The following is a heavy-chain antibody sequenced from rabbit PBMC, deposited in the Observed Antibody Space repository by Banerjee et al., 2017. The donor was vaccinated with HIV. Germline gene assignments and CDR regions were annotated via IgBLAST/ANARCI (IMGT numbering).Heavy chain of an antibody. CDR2: INTGSRNA. CDR1: GFSFSNIYY. V-gene: IGHV1S45*01. J-gene: IGHJ4*01. D-gene: IGHD4-2*01. Sequence: EQLEESGGDLVKPEGSLTLTCTASGFSFSNIYYMCWVRQAPGKGLEWIGCINTGSRNAYYASWAKGRFTISRTSSTTVALQMTSLTAADTATYFCARDRDWTLDLWGQGTLVTVS. CDR3: ARDRDWTLDL.